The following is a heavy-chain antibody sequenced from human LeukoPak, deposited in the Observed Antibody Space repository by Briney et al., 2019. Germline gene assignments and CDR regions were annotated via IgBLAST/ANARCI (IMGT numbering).Heavy chain of an antibody. CDR3: AKLKRESAMVTYFDY. CDR2: ISGSGGST. V-gene: IGHV3-23*01. CDR1: GFNFTTSA. D-gene: IGHD5-18*01. J-gene: IGHJ4*02. Sequence: GGSLRLSCAASGFNFTTSAMSWVRQTPGKGLEWVSTISGSGGSTYYADSVRGRFTISRDTSKNTLFLQMNSLRVEDTALYYCAKLKRESAMVTYFDYWGQGTLVTVSS.